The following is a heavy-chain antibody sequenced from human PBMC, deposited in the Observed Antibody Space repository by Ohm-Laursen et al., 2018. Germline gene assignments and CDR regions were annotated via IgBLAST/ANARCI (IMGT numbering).Heavy chain of an antibody. CDR1: GFTFSSYG. CDR3: AKDQRGLDY. Sequence: SLRLSCAASGFTFSSYGMHWVRQAPGKGLEWVAVISYDGSNKYYADSVKGRFTISRDNSKNTLYLQMNSLRVEDTAVYYCAKDQRGLDYWGQGTLVTVSS. CDR2: ISYDGSNK. J-gene: IGHJ4*02. V-gene: IGHV3-30*18. D-gene: IGHD3-10*01.